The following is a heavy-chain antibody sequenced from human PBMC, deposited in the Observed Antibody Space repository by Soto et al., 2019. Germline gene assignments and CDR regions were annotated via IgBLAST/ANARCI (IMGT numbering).Heavy chain of an antibody. Sequence: HPGGSLRVSCAASGFTFSSYAMHWVRQAPGKGLEWVAVISYDGSNKYYADSVKGRFTISRDNSKNTLYLQMNSLRAEDTAVYYCARDREAELDYWGQGTLVTVSS. CDR3: ARDREAELDY. CDR2: ISYDGSNK. J-gene: IGHJ4*02. CDR1: GFTFSSYA. V-gene: IGHV3-30-3*01.